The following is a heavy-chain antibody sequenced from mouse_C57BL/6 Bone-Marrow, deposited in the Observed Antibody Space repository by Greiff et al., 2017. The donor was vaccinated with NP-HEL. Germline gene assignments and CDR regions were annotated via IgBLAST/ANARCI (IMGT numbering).Heavy chain of an antibody. CDR3: ARGAY. Sequence: EVKLQESGPGLVKPSQSLSLTCSVTGYSITSGYYWNWIRQFPGNKLEWMGYISYDGSNNYNPSLKNRISITRDTSKSQFFLKLNSVTTEDTATYYCARGAYWGQGTLVTVSA. CDR1: GYSITSGYY. J-gene: IGHJ3*01. V-gene: IGHV3-6*01. CDR2: ISYDGSN.